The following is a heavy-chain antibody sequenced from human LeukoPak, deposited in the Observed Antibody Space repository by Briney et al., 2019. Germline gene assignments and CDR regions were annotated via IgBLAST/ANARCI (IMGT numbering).Heavy chain of an antibody. CDR2: ISATGDST. V-gene: IGHV3-23*01. CDR3: ANGNGQRSLEWLHEVHFDY. J-gene: IGHJ4*02. CDR1: KFTFSSFA. Sequence: QPGGSLRLSCAASKFTFSSFAMSWVRQAPGKGLEWVSGISATGDSTYYTDSVKGRFTISRDNSKNTLYLQMNSLRAEDTAVYYCANGNGQRSLEWLHEVHFDYWGQGTLVTVSS. D-gene: IGHD3-3*01.